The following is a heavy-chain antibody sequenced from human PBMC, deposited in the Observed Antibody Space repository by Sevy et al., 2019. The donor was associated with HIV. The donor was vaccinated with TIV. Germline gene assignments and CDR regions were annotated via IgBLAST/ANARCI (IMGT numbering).Heavy chain of an antibody. J-gene: IGHJ3*02. CDR1: GGTFSSYA. CDR3: ASSYYDSSFDAFDI. CDR2: IIPIFGTA. Sequence: ASVKVSCKASGGTFSSYAISWVRQAPGQGLEWMGGIIPIFGTANYAQKFQGRVAITADESTSTAYMELSSLRSEDTAVYYCASSYYDSSFDAFDIWGQGTMVTVSS. V-gene: IGHV1-69*13. D-gene: IGHD3-22*01.